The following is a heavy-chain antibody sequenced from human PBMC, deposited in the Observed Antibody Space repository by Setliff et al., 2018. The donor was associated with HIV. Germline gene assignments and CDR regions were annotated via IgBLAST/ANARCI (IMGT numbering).Heavy chain of an antibody. J-gene: IGHJ3*02. CDR2: ISGSGSTI. D-gene: IGHD3-10*01. Sequence: LRLSCAASGFTFSDYYMSWIRQAPGKGLEWVSYISGSGSTIYYADPVKGRFTISRDNAKNSLYLQMNSLRAEDTAVYYCARVPPQVPGVAFDIWGQGTMVTVSS. CDR3: ARVPPQVPGVAFDI. CDR1: GFTFSDYY. V-gene: IGHV3-11*04.